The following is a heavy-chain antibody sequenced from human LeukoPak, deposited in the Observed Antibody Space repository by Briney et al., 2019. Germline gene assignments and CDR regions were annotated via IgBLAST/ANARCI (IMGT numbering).Heavy chain of an antibody. CDR2: IYPGDSDT. J-gene: IGHJ4*02. CDR3: ARLGYGYSTVDY. V-gene: IGHV5-51*01. Sequence: GESLKISCKGSGYILTKYWIAWVRQMPGKGLEWMGIIYPGDSDTRYSPSFEGQVTMSADKSISTAYLQWSSLKASDTAMYYCARLGYGYSTVDYWGQGTLVTVSS. D-gene: IGHD5-18*01. CDR1: GYILTKYW.